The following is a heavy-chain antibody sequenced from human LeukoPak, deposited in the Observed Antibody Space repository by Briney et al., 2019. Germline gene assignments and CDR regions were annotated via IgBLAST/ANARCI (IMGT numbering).Heavy chain of an antibody. J-gene: IGHJ5*02. D-gene: IGHD5-24*01. CDR3: ARGSRRDGYTDKGDWFDP. CDR1: GYTFTGYY. Sequence: ASVKVSCTASGYTFTGYYMHWVRQAPGQGLEWMGWINPNSGGTNYAQKFQGRVTMTRDTSISTAYMELSRLRSDDTAVYYCARGSRRDGYTDKGDWFDPWGQGTLVTVSS. CDR2: INPNSGGT. V-gene: IGHV1-2*02.